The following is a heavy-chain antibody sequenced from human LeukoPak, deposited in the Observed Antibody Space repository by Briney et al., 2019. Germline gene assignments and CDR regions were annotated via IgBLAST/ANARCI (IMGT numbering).Heavy chain of an antibody. D-gene: IGHD1-14*01. CDR2: INPSGGST. CDR1: GYTFTSNY. CDR3: ARDRYQFDP. Sequence: GASVTVSCTASGYTFTSNYMHWVRQAPGQGLEWMGIINPSGGSTTYAQKFQGRVTMTRDTSTSTVYMELSSLRSEDTAVYYCARDRYQFDPWGQGTLVTVSS. J-gene: IGHJ5*02. V-gene: IGHV1-46*01.